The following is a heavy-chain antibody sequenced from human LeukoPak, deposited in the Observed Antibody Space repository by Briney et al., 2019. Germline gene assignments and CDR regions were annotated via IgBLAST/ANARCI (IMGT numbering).Heavy chain of an antibody. V-gene: IGHV4-39*01. CDR2: IYYSGST. J-gene: IGHJ6*03. CDR3: ARLGYSYYYYMDV. D-gene: IGHD3-22*01. Sequence: PSETLSLTCAVYGGSFSGYYWGWIRQPPGKGLEWIGSIYYSGSTYYNPSLKSRVTISVDTSKNQLSLKLSSVTAADTAVYYCARLGYSYYYYMDVWGKGTTVTVSS. CDR1: GGSFSGYY.